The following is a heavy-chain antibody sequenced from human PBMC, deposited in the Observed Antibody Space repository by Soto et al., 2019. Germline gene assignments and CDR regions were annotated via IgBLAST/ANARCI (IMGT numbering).Heavy chain of an antibody. CDR2: IKSKTDGGTT. J-gene: IGHJ6*02. CDR1: GFTFSNAW. D-gene: IGHD3-3*01. Sequence: GSLRLSCAASGFTFSNAWMSWVRQAPGKGLEWVGRIKSKTDGGTTDYAAPVKGRFTISRDDSKNTLHLQMNSLKTEDTAVYYCTTGILYDFWSGYYFGMDVWGQGTTVTVSS. V-gene: IGHV3-15*01. CDR3: TTGILYDFWSGYYFGMDV.